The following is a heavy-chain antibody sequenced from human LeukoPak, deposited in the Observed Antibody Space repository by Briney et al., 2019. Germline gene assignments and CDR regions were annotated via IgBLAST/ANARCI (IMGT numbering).Heavy chain of an antibody. Sequence: SETLSLTCIVSGDSISSHCWSWIQQPPGKGLEWAGYICNSGSTNYNPSLRSRVTMSVDTSKNQFSLKLSSVTAADTAVYYCARDVGHHSGHFYFHYWGQGTLVTVSS. CDR2: ICNSGST. D-gene: IGHD5-12*01. J-gene: IGHJ4*02. CDR3: ARDVGHHSGHFYFHY. CDR1: GDSISSHC. V-gene: IGHV4-59*11.